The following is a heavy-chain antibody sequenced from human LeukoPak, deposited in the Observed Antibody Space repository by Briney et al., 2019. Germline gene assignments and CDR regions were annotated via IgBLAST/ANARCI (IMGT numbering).Heavy chain of an antibody. D-gene: IGHD3-22*01. V-gene: IGHV3-11*01. Sequence: GGSLRLSCAASGLTFSDYYMSWIRQGPGKGLEWVSYISSSGTTIYYADSVKGRFTISRDNAKNSLYLQMNSLRAEDTAVYFCARWDSSGCLDYWGQGTLVTVSS. CDR3: ARWDSSGCLDY. CDR2: ISSSGTTI. J-gene: IGHJ4*02. CDR1: GLTFSDYY.